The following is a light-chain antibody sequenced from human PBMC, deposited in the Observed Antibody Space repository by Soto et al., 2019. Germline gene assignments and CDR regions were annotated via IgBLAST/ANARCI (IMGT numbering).Light chain of an antibody. CDR3: QQYNNHST. Sequence: DIRMTQSPSTLSVSVGDRVTITCRASQSISRWLAWYQQKPGKAPQALIYDASSLKSGVPSRLSGNGSGTEFTLTISSLKPDDFATYYCQQYNNHSTFGQGTRLEIK. CDR1: QSISRW. V-gene: IGKV1-5*01. CDR2: DAS. J-gene: IGKJ5*01.